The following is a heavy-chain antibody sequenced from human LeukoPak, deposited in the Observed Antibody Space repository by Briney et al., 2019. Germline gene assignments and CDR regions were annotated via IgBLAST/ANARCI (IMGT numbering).Heavy chain of an antibody. Sequence: GGSLRLPCAASGFTFSSYGMHWVRQAPGKGLEWVAFIRYDGSNKYYADSVKGRFTISRDNSKNTLYLQMNSLRAEDTAVYYCAKGIQLWYPLDAFDIWGQGTMVTVSS. J-gene: IGHJ3*02. CDR2: IRYDGSNK. CDR1: GFTFSSYG. D-gene: IGHD5-18*01. CDR3: AKGIQLWYPLDAFDI. V-gene: IGHV3-30*02.